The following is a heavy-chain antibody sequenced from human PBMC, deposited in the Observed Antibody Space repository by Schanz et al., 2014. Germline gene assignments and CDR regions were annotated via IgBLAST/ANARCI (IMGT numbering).Heavy chain of an antibody. D-gene: IGHD6-13*01. V-gene: IGHV1-69*04. CDR2: IIPSLGLA. Sequence: QVQLVQSGAEVKKPGASVKVSCKASGYTFSSYGITWVRQAPGQGLEWMGRIIPSLGLAKYEQKFQDKVTITADTSTTAAYMDGSSLRSEDTAVYYCASSGAGYSSSWDFDYWGQGTLVTVSS. CDR3: ASSGAGYSSSWDFDY. CDR1: GYTFSSYG. J-gene: IGHJ4*02.